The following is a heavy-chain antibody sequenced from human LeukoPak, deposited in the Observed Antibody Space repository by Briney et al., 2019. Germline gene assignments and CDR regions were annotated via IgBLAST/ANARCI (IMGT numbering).Heavy chain of an antibody. CDR1: GFTFSSYA. Sequence: GGSLRLSCAASGFTFSSYAMSWVRQAPGKGLEWVSAISGSGGSTYYADSVKGRFTISRDNSKNTLYLQMNSLRAEDTAVYYCASYYYDSSGYPSPLGYWGQGTLVTVSS. J-gene: IGHJ4*02. CDR2: ISGSGGST. CDR3: ASYYYDSSGYPSPLGY. D-gene: IGHD3-22*01. V-gene: IGHV3-23*01.